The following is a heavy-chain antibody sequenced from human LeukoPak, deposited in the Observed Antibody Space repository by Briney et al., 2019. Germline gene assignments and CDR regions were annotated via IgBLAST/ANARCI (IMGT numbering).Heavy chain of an antibody. CDR2: IYYSGST. V-gene: IGHV4-59*08. CDR3: ARQGSSGWYDYYYGTDV. D-gene: IGHD6-19*01. CDR1: GGSISSYY. J-gene: IGHJ6*02. Sequence: SETLSLTCTVSGGSISSYYWSWIRQPPGKGLEWIGYIYYSGSTNYNPSLKSRVTISVDTSKNQFSLKLSSVTAADTAVYYCARQGSSGWYDYYYGTDVWGQGTTVTVSS.